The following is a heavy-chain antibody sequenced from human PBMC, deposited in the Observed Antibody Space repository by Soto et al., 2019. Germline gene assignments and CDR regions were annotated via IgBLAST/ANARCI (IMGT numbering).Heavy chain of an antibody. D-gene: IGHD2-21*02. CDR3: AREETAWPLAYGLDV. Sequence: GGSLRLSCAASGFSFSTYSMNWGRQAPGKGLEWVSSISSRGDTYYADSAKGRFTISRDNAKNSVSLQMDSLRAEDAAVYYCAREETAWPLAYGLDVWGQGTTVTVSS. CDR1: GFSFSTYS. CDR2: ISSRGDT. J-gene: IGHJ6*02. V-gene: IGHV3-21*01.